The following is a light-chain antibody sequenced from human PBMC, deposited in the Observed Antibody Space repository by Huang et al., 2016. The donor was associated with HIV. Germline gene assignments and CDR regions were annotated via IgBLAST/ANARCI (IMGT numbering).Light chain of an antibody. CDR2: SAS. CDR3: QRYDSAPRA. Sequence: DIQMTQSPASLSASTGISVTLTCRASQDIGNFIAWFHQKPGNVPRLLIYSASVLQSRVPSRCSGGWSGTDFTLTITNFQAEDVATYYCQRYDSAPRAFGQGTKVDLK. J-gene: IGKJ1*01. CDR1: QDIGNF. V-gene: IGKV1-27*01.